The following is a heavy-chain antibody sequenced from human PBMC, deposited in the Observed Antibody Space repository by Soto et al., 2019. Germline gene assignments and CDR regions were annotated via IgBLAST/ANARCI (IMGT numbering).Heavy chain of an antibody. CDR3: AKDDSGYDFGFDY. J-gene: IGHJ4*02. Sequence: GGSLRLSCAASGFTFSSYAMSWVRQAPGKGLGWVSAISGSGGSTYYADSVKGRFTISRDNSKNTLYLQMNSLRAEDTAVYYCAKDDSGYDFGFDYWGQGTLVTVSS. CDR1: GFTFSSYA. V-gene: IGHV3-23*01. CDR2: ISGSGGST. D-gene: IGHD5-12*01.